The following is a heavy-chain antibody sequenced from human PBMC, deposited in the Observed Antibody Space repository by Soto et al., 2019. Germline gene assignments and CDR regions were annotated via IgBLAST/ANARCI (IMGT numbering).Heavy chain of an antibody. D-gene: IGHD6-19*01. CDR3: ARDPSPYTSGWYGVDF. CDR2: ISYDGTNK. V-gene: IGHV3-30*04. J-gene: IGHJ4*01. Sequence: GSLRLSCAASGFMFSAYAMLWVRQAPGKGLEWVAAISYDGTNKYYADSVKGRFTISRDNSKNTLFLQMNSLRAEDTAVYYCARDPSPYTSGWYGVDFWGHGTLVTVSS. CDR1: GFMFSAYA.